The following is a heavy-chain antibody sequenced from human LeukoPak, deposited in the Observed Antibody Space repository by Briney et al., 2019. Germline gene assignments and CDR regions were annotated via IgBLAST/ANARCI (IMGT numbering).Heavy chain of an antibody. J-gene: IGHJ4*02. CDR2: IIPILGIA. D-gene: IGHD5-18*01. CDR3: ASGDTALDY. CDR1: GGTFSRYA. V-gene: IGHV1-69*10. Sequence: ASVRVSSKDSGGTFSRYAISWGRQAPGQGVERMGRIIPILGIANYAQKFHGRFTITADKSTSTAYMELSSLRSEDTAVYYCASGDTALDYWGQGTLVTVSS.